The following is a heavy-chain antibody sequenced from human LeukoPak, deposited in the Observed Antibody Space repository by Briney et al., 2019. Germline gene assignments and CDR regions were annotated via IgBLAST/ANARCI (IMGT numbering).Heavy chain of an antibody. D-gene: IGHD3-3*01. V-gene: IGHV1-18*01. Sequence: GASVKVSCKASGYTFTTYGITWVRQAPGQGLEWMGSISAYNGNTNYAQKLQGRGTMTTDTSPSRAYVELRSLRSDDTAVYYCARGLRYYDFWRGYFDYWGQGTLVTVCS. CDR1: GYTFTTYG. J-gene: IGHJ4*02. CDR3: ARGLRYYDFWRGYFDY. CDR2: ISAYNGNT.